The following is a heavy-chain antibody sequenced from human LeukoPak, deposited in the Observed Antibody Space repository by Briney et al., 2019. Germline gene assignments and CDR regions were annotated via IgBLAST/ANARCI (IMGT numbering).Heavy chain of an antibody. Sequence: SETLSLTCTVSGGSIGSYYWSWIRQPPGKGLEWIGYIYYSGSTNYNPSLKSRVTISVDTSKNQFSLKLSSVTAADTAVYYCARYDSSGSLDYWGQGTLVTVSS. D-gene: IGHD3-22*01. CDR3: ARYDSSGSLDY. V-gene: IGHV4-59*08. CDR2: IYYSGST. CDR1: GGSIGSYY. J-gene: IGHJ4*02.